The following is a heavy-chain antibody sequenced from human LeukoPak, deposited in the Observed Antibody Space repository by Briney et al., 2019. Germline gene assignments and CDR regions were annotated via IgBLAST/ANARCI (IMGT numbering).Heavy chain of an antibody. V-gene: IGHV1-18*04. J-gene: IGHJ4*02. CDR2: LSAYNGDT. CDR3: ARDPSNTSGWSPYFDY. Sequence: ASVMVSCKASGYTFNKHGITWVRQAPGQGLEWMGWLSAYNGDTKYGQRFQGRVTLLTDTTASTAYMELRSLRSDDTAVYYCARDPSNTSGWSPYFDYWGQGALVTVSS. CDR1: GYTFNKHG. D-gene: IGHD6-19*01.